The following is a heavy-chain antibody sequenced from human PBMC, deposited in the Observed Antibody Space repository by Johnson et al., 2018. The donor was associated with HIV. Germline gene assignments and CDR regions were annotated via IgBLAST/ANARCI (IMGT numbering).Heavy chain of an antibody. V-gene: IGHV3-30*02. CDR1: GFTFSSYG. J-gene: IGHJ3*02. Sequence: QVQLVESGGGVVQPGGSLRLSCAASGFTFSSYGMHWVRQAPGKGLEWVAFIRYDGSKRYYADSVKGRFTISRDNSKNTLYLQMNSLKSEDTAVYYCTTGGYCSGTSCFAYAFDIWGQGTMVTVSS. D-gene: IGHD2-2*01. CDR3: TTGGYCSGTSCFAYAFDI. CDR2: IRYDGSKR.